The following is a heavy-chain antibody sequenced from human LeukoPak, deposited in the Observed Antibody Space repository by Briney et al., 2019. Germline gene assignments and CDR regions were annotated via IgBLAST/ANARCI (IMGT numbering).Heavy chain of an antibody. V-gene: IGHV1-2*02. Sequence: ASVKVSCKPSGYTFTDYYMHWVRQAPGQGLEWMGWINPNSGGTNSAQKFQGRVTMTRDTSVSTAYMELSRLRSDDTAVYYCARDHCTSSGCYEYYYYGMDVWGQGTTVTVSS. CDR2: INPNSGGT. D-gene: IGHD2-2*01. CDR1: GYTFTDYY. CDR3: ARDHCTSSGCYEYYYYGMDV. J-gene: IGHJ6*02.